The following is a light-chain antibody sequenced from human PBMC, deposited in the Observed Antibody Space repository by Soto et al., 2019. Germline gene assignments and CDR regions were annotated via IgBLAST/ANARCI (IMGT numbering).Light chain of an antibody. Sequence: DIQMTQSPSSLSASVEARVINTSRASQSISNHLNWYQQKPGKAPDLRIYAASYLGNGVPSRLSGSGSGTYFTLTISSLQPDDFATYYCQQYNSYWTFGQGTKVDIK. CDR3: QQYNSYWT. J-gene: IGKJ1*01. V-gene: IGKV1-39*01. CDR1: QSISNH. CDR2: AAS.